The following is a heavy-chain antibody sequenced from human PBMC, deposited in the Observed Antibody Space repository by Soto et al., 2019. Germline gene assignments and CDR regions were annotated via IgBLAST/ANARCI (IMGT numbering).Heavy chain of an antibody. CDR2: IYHSGST. V-gene: IGHV4-4*02. CDR3: AREVAVAGRWFDP. D-gene: IGHD6-19*01. J-gene: IGHJ5*02. CDR1: GGSISSSNW. Sequence: PSETLSLTCAVSGGSISSSNWWSWVRQPPGKGLEWIGEIYHSGSTNYNPSLKSRVTISVDTSKNQFSLKLSSVTAADTAVYYCAREVAVAGRWFDPWGQGTLVTVSS.